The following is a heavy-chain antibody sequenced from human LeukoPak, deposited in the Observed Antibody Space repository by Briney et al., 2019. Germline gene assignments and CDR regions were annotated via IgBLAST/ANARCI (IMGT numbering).Heavy chain of an antibody. CDR2: INPNTGGT. D-gene: IGHD3-10*01. CDR3: AREGYYGSSFDY. V-gene: IGHV1-2*02. CDR1: GYTFTDYY. Sequence: ASVKVSCKASGYTFTDYYVHWVRQAPGQGLEWMGWINPNTGGTDYAQKFQGRVTMTTDTSTSTAYMELRSLRSDDTAVYYCAREGYYGSSFDYWGQGTLVTVSS. J-gene: IGHJ4*02.